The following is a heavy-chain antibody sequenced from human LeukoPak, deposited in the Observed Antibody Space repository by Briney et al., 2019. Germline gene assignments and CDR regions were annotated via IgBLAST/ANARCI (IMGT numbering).Heavy chain of an antibody. CDR3: ARQFNDNGDYLRWFDP. CDR2: TYTVWTT. Sequence: SETLSLTCTVSGTTISAFYWAWIRQSPGKGLEWIGYTYTVWTTNYNPSLYSRVTISVDTSKNQIFLKLRSVTAADTAVYFCARQFNDNGDYLRWFDPWGQGTLVTVSP. J-gene: IGHJ5*02. V-gene: IGHV4-4*09. CDR1: GTTISAFY. D-gene: IGHD4-17*01.